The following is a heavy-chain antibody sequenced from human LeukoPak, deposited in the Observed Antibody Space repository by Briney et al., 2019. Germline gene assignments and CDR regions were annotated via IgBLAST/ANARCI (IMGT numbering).Heavy chain of an antibody. CDR1: GGSINTYY. CDR3: AKEGFEVVLDWYFDL. J-gene: IGHJ2*01. CDR2: IYYSGST. D-gene: IGHD2-21*01. Sequence: SETLSLTCTVSGGSINTYYWSWIRQPPGKGLEWIGYIYYSGSTKYNPSLKSRVTISVDTSKNQFSLKLSSVTAADTAVYYCAKEGFEVVLDWYFDLWGRGTLVTVSS. V-gene: IGHV4-59*12.